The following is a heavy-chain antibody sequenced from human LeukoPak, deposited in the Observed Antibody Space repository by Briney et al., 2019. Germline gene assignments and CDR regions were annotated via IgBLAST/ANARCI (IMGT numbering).Heavy chain of an antibody. CDR3: ARDLSSTPNWEFDY. CDR1: GYSFVGYF. J-gene: IGHJ4*02. Sequence: PGASVKVSCKASGYSFVGYFIHWVRQAPGQGLQWMGRINSNSGGTEYEPSFQGRVTMTRDTSISTAYVEVSTLISDDTAVYYCARDLSSTPNWEFDYWGQGTQVTVSS. D-gene: IGHD1-26*01. V-gene: IGHV1-2*06. CDR2: INSNSGGT.